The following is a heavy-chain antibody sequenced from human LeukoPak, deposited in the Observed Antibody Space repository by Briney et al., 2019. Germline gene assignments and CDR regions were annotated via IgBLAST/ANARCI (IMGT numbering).Heavy chain of an antibody. J-gene: IGHJ4*02. CDR1: GFTFSSYW. V-gene: IGHV3-23*01. Sequence: PGGSLRLSCAASGFTFSSYWMTWVRQAPGKGLEWVSSFSGSGGSTYYADSVKGRFTISRDNSKNTLYLQMISLRAEDTAVYYCAKSGYNRFDYWGQGTLVTVSS. D-gene: IGHD5-24*01. CDR3: AKSGYNRFDY. CDR2: FSGSGGST.